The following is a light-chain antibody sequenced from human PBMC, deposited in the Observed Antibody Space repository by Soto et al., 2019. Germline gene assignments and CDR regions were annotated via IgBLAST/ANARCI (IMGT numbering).Light chain of an antibody. CDR1: SSDIGGYNY. CDR2: EVI. CDR3: ASYSTTSAPYV. Sequence: QSALTQPASVSGSPGQSTTISCTGTSSDIGGYNYVSWYQQHPGKAPKLMVYEVINRPSGVSHRFSGARSGNTASLTISGLQAEDEAVYYCASYSTTSAPYVFGTGTKVTVL. V-gene: IGLV2-14*01. J-gene: IGLJ1*01.